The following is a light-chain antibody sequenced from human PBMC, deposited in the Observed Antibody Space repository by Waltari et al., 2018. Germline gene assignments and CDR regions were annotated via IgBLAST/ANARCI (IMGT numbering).Light chain of an antibody. CDR2: ENN. CDR1: SGSIALNY. Sequence: NFMLTQPHSVSESPGKTVTISCTRSSGSIALNYVQWYQQRPGSAPTTVIYENNQRPSGVADRFSGSIDSSSNSAPLTISGLKAEDEADYYCQSYYGTDWVFGGGTKLTVL. J-gene: IGLJ3*02. CDR3: QSYYGTDWV. V-gene: IGLV6-57*04.